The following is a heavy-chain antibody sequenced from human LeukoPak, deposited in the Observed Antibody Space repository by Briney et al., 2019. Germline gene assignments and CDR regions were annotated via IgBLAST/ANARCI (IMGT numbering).Heavy chain of an antibody. Sequence: GGSLRLSCAASGFPFSSYEMNWVRQAPGKGLEWVSYISSSGMTKYYAVSVKGRFTMSRDYAKNSLYLQLNSLRAEDTAVYYCARDGRSRGLSHVNFDYWGQGILVTVSS. J-gene: IGHJ4*02. CDR3: ARDGRSRGLSHVNFDY. CDR1: GFPFSSYE. V-gene: IGHV3-48*03. CDR2: ISSSGMTK. D-gene: IGHD3-16*02.